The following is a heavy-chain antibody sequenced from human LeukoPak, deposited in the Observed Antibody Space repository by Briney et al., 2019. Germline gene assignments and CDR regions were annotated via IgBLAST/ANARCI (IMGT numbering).Heavy chain of an antibody. CDR3: ARAVDDYGDSTSFDY. CDR2: TRNKANSYTT. D-gene: IGHD4-17*01. J-gene: IGHJ4*02. CDR1: GFTFSDHY. V-gene: IGHV3-72*01. Sequence: QPGGSLRLSCAASGFTFSDHYMDWVRQAPGKGLEWVGRTRNKANSYTTEYAASVKGRFTISRDDSKNSLYLQMNSLKTEDTAVYYCARAVDDYGDSTSFDYWGQGTLVTVSS.